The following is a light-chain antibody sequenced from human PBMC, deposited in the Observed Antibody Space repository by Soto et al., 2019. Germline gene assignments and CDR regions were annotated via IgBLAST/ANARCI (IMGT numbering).Light chain of an antibody. V-gene: IGKV1-39*01. CDR3: QQSYSTPWT. Sequence: DIQITQSPCSLSASVLYRVTITCMASQRISSYLNWYQEKPGKAPKLLIYAASTLHRGVPSRFSGSGSGTDFTLTISSLQTEDFATYYCQQSYSTPWTFGQGTKVDIK. J-gene: IGKJ1*01. CDR2: AAS. CDR1: QRISSY.